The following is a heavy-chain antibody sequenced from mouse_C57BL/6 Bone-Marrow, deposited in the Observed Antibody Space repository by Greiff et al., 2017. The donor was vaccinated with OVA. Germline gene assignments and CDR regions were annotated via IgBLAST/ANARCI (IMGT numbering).Heavy chain of an antibody. J-gene: IGHJ2*01. D-gene: IGHD2-3*01. V-gene: IGHV7-3*01. CDR3: ARYTYDLDY. Sequence: EVMLVESGGGLVQPGGSLSLSCAASGFTFTDYYMSLVRQPPGKALEWLGFIRNKANGYTTEYSASVKGRFTISRDNSQSILYLQMNALRAEDSATYYCARYTYDLDYWGQGTTLTVSS. CDR2: IRNKANGYTT. CDR1: GFTFTDYY.